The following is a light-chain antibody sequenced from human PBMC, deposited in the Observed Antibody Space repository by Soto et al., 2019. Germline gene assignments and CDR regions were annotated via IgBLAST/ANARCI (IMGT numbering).Light chain of an antibody. J-gene: IGKJ4*01. CDR2: DTF. V-gene: IGKV1-5*01. CDR1: QSISSW. Sequence: GAIVTITCLSSQSISSWLAWYQQKPGKAPKLLIFDTFSLESGVPSRFSGSRSGTEFTLTISSLQPDDYATYYCQQYNSYSPLTFGGGTKVDIK. CDR3: QQYNSYSPLT.